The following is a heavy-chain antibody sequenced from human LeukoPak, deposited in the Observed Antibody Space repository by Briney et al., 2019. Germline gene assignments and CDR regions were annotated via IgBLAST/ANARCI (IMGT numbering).Heavy chain of an antibody. CDR3: ARQTSYTSGWYQDY. CDR1: GGSIGSTNSY. V-gene: IGHV4-39*01. Sequence: PSETLTLTCTVSGGSIGSTNSYWGWIRQPPGKGLEWIGIISYGGSTYYNPSLQSRVTISVDTSKNQFSRRLSSVTAPDTAVYYCARQTSYTSGWYQDYWGQGTLVTVSS. CDR2: ISYGGST. J-gene: IGHJ4*02. D-gene: IGHD6-19*01.